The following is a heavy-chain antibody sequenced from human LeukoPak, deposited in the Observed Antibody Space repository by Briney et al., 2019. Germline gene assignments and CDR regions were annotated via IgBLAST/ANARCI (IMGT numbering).Heavy chain of an antibody. CDR3: ARCVRLVRGVSRYYYYMDV. V-gene: IGHV1-8*01. Sequence: ASVKVSCKASGYTFTSYDINWVRQATGQGLEWMGWMNPNSGNTGYAQKFQGRVTMTRNTSISTAYMELSRLRSEDTAVYYCARCVRLVRGVSRYYYYMDVWGKGTTVTVSS. CDR2: MNPNSGNT. CDR1: GYTFTSYD. J-gene: IGHJ6*03. D-gene: IGHD3-10*01.